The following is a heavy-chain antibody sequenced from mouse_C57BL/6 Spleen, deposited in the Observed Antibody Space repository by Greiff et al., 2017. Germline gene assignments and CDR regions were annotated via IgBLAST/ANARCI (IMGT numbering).Heavy chain of an antibody. V-gene: IGHV1-26*01. CDR2: INPNNGGT. CDR1: GYTFTDYY. CDR3: ARFHCGSSYLVFDY. J-gene: IGHJ2*01. D-gene: IGHD1-1*01. Sequence: EVKLVESGPELVKPGASVKISCKASGYTFTDYYMNWVKQSHGKSLEWIGDINPNNGGTSYNQKFKGKATLTVDKSSSTAYMELRSLTSEDSSVYYCARFHCGSSYLVFDYWGQGTTLTVSS.